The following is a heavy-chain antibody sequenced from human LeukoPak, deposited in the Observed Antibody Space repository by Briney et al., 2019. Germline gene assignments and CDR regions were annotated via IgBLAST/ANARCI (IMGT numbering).Heavy chain of an antibody. CDR1: GFTFSSYS. Sequence: PGGSLRLSCAASGFTFSSYSMNWVRQAPGKGLEWVSAISGSGGSTYYADSVKGRFTISRDNSKNTLYLQMNSLRAEDTAVYYCAKTAATVTTYYYYYGMDVWGQGTTVTVSS. CDR2: ISGSGGST. V-gene: IGHV3-23*01. J-gene: IGHJ6*02. D-gene: IGHD4-17*01. CDR3: AKTAATVTTYYYYYGMDV.